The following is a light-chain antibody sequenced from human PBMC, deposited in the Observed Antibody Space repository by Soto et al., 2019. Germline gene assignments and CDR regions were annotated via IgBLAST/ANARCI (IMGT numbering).Light chain of an antibody. CDR2: LNTDGSH. CDR1: SGHSSYT. J-gene: IGLJ2*01. Sequence: QLVLTQSPSASASLGASVKLTCTLSSGHSSYTIAWHQQQPEKGPRYLMKLNTDGSHSRGDGIPDRSSGSRSGAERYLTISSLQSEDEADYYCQTWGAGIVVFGGGTKLTVL. V-gene: IGLV4-69*01. CDR3: QTWGAGIVV.